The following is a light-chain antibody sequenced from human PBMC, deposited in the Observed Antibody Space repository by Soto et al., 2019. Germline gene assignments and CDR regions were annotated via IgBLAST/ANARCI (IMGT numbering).Light chain of an antibody. CDR3: QQYNNWPYT. V-gene: IGKV3D-15*01. Sequence: EIVLTQSPATLSLSAGDKATLSCRASQTVYSNYLAWYQQKPGQAPRLLVYGASDRAAGVPARFSGSGSVTEFTLTISSLQSEDFAVYYCQQYNNWPYTFGQGTKVDIK. CDR1: QTVYSN. CDR2: GAS. J-gene: IGKJ2*01.